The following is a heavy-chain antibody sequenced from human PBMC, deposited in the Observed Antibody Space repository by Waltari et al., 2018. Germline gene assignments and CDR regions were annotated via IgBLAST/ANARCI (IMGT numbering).Heavy chain of an antibody. CDR1: GGTFSSYP. CDR2: IIPILGIA. Sequence: QVQLVQSGAEVKKPWSSVNVSGKASGGTFSSYPTSWVRPSPGQGLEWMGRIIPILGIANYAQKFQGRVTITADKSTSTAYMELSSLRSEDTAVYYCARDLVVVPAALYGMDVWGQGTTVTVSS. CDR3: ARDLVVVPAALYGMDV. V-gene: IGHV1-69*09. J-gene: IGHJ6*02. D-gene: IGHD2-2*01.